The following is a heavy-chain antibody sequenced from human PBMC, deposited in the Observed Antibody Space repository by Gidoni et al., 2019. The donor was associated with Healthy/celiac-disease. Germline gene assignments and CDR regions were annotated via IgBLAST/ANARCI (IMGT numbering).Heavy chain of an antibody. CDR3: ARKGIAVAGSMGFDY. CDR1: GFTFSSYS. J-gene: IGHJ4*02. V-gene: IGHV3-21*01. CDR2: ISSSISFI. Sequence: EVQLVESGGGLVKPGGSLRPSCAASGFTFSSYSMNRVRQAPGKGLEWVSSISSSISFIYYADSVKGRFTISRDNAKNSLYLQMNSLRAEDTAVYYCARKGIAVAGSMGFDYWGQGTLVTVSS. D-gene: IGHD6-19*01.